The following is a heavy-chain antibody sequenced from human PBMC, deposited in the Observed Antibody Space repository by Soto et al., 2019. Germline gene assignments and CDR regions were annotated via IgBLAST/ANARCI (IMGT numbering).Heavy chain of an antibody. CDR3: ANDMVTEAH. CDR1: GGSISSYY. Sequence: PSETLSLTCTVSGGSISSYYWSWIRQPPGKGLEWIGYINYSGSTNCNPSLKSRVTISVDTSKNQFALKLSSVTAADTAVYYCANDMVTEAHWGQGTLVTVSS. D-gene: IGHD5-18*01. V-gene: IGHV4-59*12. J-gene: IGHJ4*02. CDR2: INYSGST.